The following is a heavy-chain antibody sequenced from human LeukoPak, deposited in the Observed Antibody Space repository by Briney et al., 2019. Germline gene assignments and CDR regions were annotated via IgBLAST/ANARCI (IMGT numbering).Heavy chain of an antibody. CDR1: GGSISRYY. CDR2: ISYTGST. D-gene: IGHD3-10*01. J-gene: IGHJ4*02. CDR3: AKTAKYYYGSETYYFFEY. Sequence: SETLSLTCTVSGGSISRYYWSWIRQRPGNGLEWIGYISYTGSTTYNSSLKSRVTISLDTSQNQFSLKLTSVTPADTAVYYCAKTAKYYYGSETYYFFEYWGQGTLVTVSS. V-gene: IGHV4-59*01.